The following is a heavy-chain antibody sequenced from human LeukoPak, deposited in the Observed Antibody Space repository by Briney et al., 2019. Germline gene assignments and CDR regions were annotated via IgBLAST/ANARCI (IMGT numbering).Heavy chain of an antibody. CDR2: ISAYNGNT. CDR1: RYALTSYG. V-gene: IGHV1-18*01. D-gene: IGHD2-2*01. CDR3: ARDGTSTDDY. Sequence: SPKVSRKPSRYALTSYGISCVRPAPRQGLEWMGWISAYNGNTNYAPKLQGRVTVTTDSSTSTAYMELRNLTFDDTAVYYCARDGTSTDDYWGQGTLVTVSS. J-gene: IGHJ4*02.